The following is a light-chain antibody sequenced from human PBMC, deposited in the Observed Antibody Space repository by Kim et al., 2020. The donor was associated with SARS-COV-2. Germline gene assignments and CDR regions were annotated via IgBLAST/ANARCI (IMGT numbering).Light chain of an antibody. CDR3: NSRDNSGNHVV. Sequence: ALGQTVSITCQGDSLRTYYASWFQQKPGQAPILVIYGKNNRPSGIPDRFSGSSSGNTASLTVTGAQAVDEADYYCNSRDNSGNHVVFGGGTKLTVL. V-gene: IGLV3-19*01. J-gene: IGLJ2*01. CDR1: SLRTYY. CDR2: GKN.